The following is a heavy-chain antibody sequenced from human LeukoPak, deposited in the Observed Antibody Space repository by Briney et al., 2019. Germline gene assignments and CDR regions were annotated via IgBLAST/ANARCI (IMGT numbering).Heavy chain of an antibody. D-gene: IGHD3-10*01. CDR1: GGSITNFY. J-gene: IGHJ6*04. CDR2: IYYSGST. Sequence: SGTLPLTCTVSGGSITNFYWSWIRQPPGGGLEYIGYIYYSGSTNYNPSLKSRVTISVDTSKNQFSLKLNSVSAADTAVYFCSSLSRLTLIRGVTGYHSLDVWGKGTKVTVSS. V-gene: IGHV4-59*01. CDR3: SSLSRLTLIRGVTGYHSLDV.